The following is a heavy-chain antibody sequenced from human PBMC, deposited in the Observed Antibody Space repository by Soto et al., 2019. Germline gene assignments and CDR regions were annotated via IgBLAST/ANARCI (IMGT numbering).Heavy chain of an antibody. D-gene: IGHD3-3*01. Sequence: SETLSLTCTVSGGSISSYYWSWIRQPAGKGLEWIGRIYTSGSTNYNPSLKSRVTMSVDTSKNQFSLKLSSVTAADTAVYYCAKEEEYAYGYYDSNWYPLSLDSWGQGTLVTVSS. CDR2: IYTSGST. CDR1: GGSISSYY. CDR3: AKEEEYAYGYYDSNWYPLSLDS. J-gene: IGHJ5*01. V-gene: IGHV4-4*07.